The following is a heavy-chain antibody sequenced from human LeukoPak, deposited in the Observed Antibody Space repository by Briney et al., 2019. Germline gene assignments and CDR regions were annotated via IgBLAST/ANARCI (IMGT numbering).Heavy chain of an antibody. D-gene: IGHD3-22*01. CDR1: GGSFSGYY. V-gene: IGHV4-34*01. CDR3: VTYYFDSSGPNKNY. Sequence: SETLSLTCAVYGGSFSGYYWSWIRQPPGKGLEWIGEINHSGSTNYNPSLKSRVTISVDTSKKQFSLKLSSVTAADTAVYYCVTYYFDSSGPNKNYWGQGTLVTVSS. CDR2: INHSGST. J-gene: IGHJ4*02.